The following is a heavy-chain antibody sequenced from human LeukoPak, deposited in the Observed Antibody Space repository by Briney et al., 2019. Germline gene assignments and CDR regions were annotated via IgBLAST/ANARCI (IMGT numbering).Heavy chain of an antibody. CDR3: ARETPPDNWNGAWGAFDI. Sequence: GGSLRLSCAASGFSLSIYSMIWARQAPGKGLEWVSSISSSSSYIYYADSVKGRFTISRDNAKNSLYLQMTSLRAEDTAVYYCARETPPDNWNGAWGAFDIWGQGTMVTVSS. V-gene: IGHV3-21*01. CDR2: ISSSSSYI. D-gene: IGHD1-1*01. CDR1: GFSLSIYS. J-gene: IGHJ3*02.